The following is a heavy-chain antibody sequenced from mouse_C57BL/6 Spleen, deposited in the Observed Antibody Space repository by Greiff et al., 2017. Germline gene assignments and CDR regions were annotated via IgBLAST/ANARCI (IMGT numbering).Heavy chain of an antibody. CDR3: ARWGPSYFDY. V-gene: IGHV1-82*01. CDR2: IYPGDGDT. CDR1: GYAFSSSW. Sequence: QVQLQQSGPELVKPGASVKISCKASGYAFSSSWMNWVKQRPGKGLEWIGRIYPGDGDTNYNGKFKGKATLTADKSSSTAYMQRSSLTSEDSAVYFCARWGPSYFDYWGQGTTLTVSS. J-gene: IGHJ2*01.